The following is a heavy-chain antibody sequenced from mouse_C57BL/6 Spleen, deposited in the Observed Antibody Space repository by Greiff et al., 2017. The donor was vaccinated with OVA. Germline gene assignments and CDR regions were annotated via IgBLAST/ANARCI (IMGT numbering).Heavy chain of an antibody. Sequence: VQLQQSGPELVKPGASVKISCKASGYAFSSSWMNWVKQRPGKGLEWIGRIYPGDGDTNYNGKFKGKATLTADKSSSTAYMQLSSLTSEDSAVYFCARDRDGYFDVWGTGTKVTVSS. CDR1: GYAFSSSW. D-gene: IGHD3-2*01. CDR3: ARDRDGYFDV. V-gene: IGHV1-82*01. CDR2: IYPGDGDT. J-gene: IGHJ1*03.